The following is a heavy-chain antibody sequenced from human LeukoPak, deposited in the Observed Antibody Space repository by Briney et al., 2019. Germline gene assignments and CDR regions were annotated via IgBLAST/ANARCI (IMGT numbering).Heavy chain of an antibody. J-gene: IGHJ3*02. CDR3: ARGACSTFDI. V-gene: IGHV6-1*01. Sequence: SQTLSLTCAISGDSVSSNSVAWNWIRQSPSRGLEWLGRTYYRSKWYNDYAVSVQGRITVNPDTSKNQFSLQLDSVTPHDTALYYCARGACSTFDIWGQGTMVTVSS. CDR2: TYYRSKWYN. D-gene: IGHD6-13*01. CDR1: GDSVSSNSVA.